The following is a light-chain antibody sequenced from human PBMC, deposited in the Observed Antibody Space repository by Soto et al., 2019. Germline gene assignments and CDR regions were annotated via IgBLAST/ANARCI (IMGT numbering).Light chain of an antibody. Sequence: DIQMTQSPSTLSASVGDRVTITCRASQSISSSLAWYQQKPGKAPKLLIYKASSLESGVPSRFSGSGSGTEFTLTISSLQPDDFATYYCQQYNSYSSTFGQGTKLEIK. J-gene: IGKJ2*01. CDR1: QSISSS. CDR2: KAS. CDR3: QQYNSYSST. V-gene: IGKV1-5*03.